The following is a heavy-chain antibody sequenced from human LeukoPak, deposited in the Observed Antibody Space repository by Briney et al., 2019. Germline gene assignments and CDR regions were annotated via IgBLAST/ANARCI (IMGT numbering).Heavy chain of an antibody. J-gene: IGHJ3*02. CDR2: IYYSGST. CDR3: ARGLLLWFGELGCAFDI. CDR1: GGIISSGGYY. Sequence: SETLSLTCTVSGGIISSGGYYWSWIRQHPGKGLEWFGYIYYSGSTYYNPSLKSRVTISVDTSKNQFSLKLSSVTAADTAVYYCARGLLLWFGELGCAFDIWGQGTMVTVSS. D-gene: IGHD3-10*01. V-gene: IGHV4-31*03.